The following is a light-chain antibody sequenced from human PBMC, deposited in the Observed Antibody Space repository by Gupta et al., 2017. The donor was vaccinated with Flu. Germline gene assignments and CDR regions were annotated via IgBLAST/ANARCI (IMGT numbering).Light chain of an antibody. V-gene: IGLV2-14*01. J-gene: IGLJ3*02. CDR1: NSDVGRYNY. CDR3: SSYTTSRTL. Sequence: QSALTQPASVSGSPGQSITISCTGTNSDVGRYNYVSWYLQHPGKVPKLMIYEVSKRPSGVSNRFSGSKSGNTASLTISGLQTEDEADYYCSSYTTSRTLFGGGTKLTVL. CDR2: EVS.